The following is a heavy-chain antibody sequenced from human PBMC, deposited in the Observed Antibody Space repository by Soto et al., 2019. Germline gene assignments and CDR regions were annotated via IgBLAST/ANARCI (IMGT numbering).Heavy chain of an antibody. D-gene: IGHD5-18*01. CDR2: IIPIFGTA. V-gene: IGHV1-69*13. Sequence: SVKVSCKASGGTFSSYAIGWVRQAPGQGLEWMGGIIPIFGTANYAQKLQGRVTITAYESTSTAYMELSSLRSEDTAVYYCAISWIQLWLDDYYYYGMDVWGQGTTVTVSS. CDR1: GGTFSSYA. J-gene: IGHJ6*02. CDR3: AISWIQLWLDDYYYYGMDV.